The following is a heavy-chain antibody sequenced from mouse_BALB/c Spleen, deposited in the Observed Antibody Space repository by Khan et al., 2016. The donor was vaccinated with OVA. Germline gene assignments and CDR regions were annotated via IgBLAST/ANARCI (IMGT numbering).Heavy chain of an antibody. CDR1: GYTFTYYV. V-gene: IGHV1-81*01. D-gene: IGHD2-3*01. J-gene: IGHJ2*01. Sequence: VQLQESGPELVKPGASVKMSCKASGYTFTYYVITWVKQRTGQGLEWIGEIYPGSDNAYYNERFKGKATLTADKSSNTTHMQLSSLTSEDSAVYFCARGDGYYVYVDYWGQGTTRTVSS. CDR2: IYPGSDNA. CDR3: ARGDGYYVYVDY.